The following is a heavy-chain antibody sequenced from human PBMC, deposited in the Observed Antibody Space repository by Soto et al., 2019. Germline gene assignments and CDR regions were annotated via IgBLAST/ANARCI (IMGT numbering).Heavy chain of an antibody. CDR2: IKNDGSSI. CDR1: GFTFTTYW. Sequence: QPGGSLRLSCAASGFTFTTYWMHWIRQAPGKGLMWVSRIKNDGSSITYADSVKGRFTISRDNAKNTLYLQMNSLRAEDTAVYYCARDKWLGATREYYYYYGMDVWGQGTTVTVSS. CDR3: ARDKWLGATREYYYYYGMDV. D-gene: IGHD1-26*01. J-gene: IGHJ6*02. V-gene: IGHV3-74*03.